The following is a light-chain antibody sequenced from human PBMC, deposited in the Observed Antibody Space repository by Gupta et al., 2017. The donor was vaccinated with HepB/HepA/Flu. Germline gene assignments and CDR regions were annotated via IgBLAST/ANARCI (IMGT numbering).Light chain of an antibody. V-gene: IGKV3-15*01. CDR1: QGIGGN. CDR3: QQYYNWPPRYT. J-gene: IGKJ2*01. Sequence: ELIMTHSRAALHVSWAERATLSCRASQGIGGNLAWYQQRTGQAPRLLIYGASTRATGIPARFSGSGSGTEFTLSISRLQSEDIAVYYCQQYYNWPPRYTFGQGTKLEIK. CDR2: GAS.